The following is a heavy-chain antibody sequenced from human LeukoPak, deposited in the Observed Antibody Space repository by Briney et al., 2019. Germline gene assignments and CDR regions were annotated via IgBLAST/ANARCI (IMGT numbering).Heavy chain of an antibody. CDR1: GYTFSNFG. CDR3: ARDKVRGVGDAFDI. Sequence: ASVKVSCKTSGYTFSNFGISWVRQAPGQGLEWMGWISAYNGDTNYAQKLQGRVTMTTDTSTSTAYMELRSLRSDDTAVYYCARDKVRGVGDAFDIWGQGTMVTVSS. CDR2: ISAYNGDT. V-gene: IGHV1-18*01. D-gene: IGHD3-10*01. J-gene: IGHJ3*02.